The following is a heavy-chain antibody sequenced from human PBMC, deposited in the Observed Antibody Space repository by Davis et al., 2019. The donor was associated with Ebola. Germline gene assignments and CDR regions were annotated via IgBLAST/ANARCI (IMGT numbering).Heavy chain of an antibody. V-gene: IGHV1-3*01. CDR2: INAGNGNT. Sequence: ASVKVSCKASGYTFTSYAMHWVRQAPGQRLEWMGWINAGNGNTKYSQKFQGRVTMTRNTSMSTAYMELSSLRSEDTAVYYCARVVTVTTGKVYYYYGMDVWGQGTTVTVSS. CDR3: ARVVTVTTGKVYYYYGMDV. D-gene: IGHD4-17*01. J-gene: IGHJ6*02. CDR1: GYTFTSYA.